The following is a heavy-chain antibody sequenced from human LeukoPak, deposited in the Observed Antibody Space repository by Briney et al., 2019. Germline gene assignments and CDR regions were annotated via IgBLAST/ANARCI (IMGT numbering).Heavy chain of an antibody. V-gene: IGHV3-23*01. Sequence: GGSLRLSCAASGFTFSSYAMSWVRQAPGKGLEWVSAISGSGGSTYYADSVKGRFTISRDNSKNTLYLQMNSLRAEDTAVYYCALLLLWIQLPYYFDYWGQGTLVTVSS. CDR1: GFTFSSYA. CDR3: ALLLLWIQLPYYFDY. J-gene: IGHJ4*02. CDR2: ISGSGGST. D-gene: IGHD5-18*01.